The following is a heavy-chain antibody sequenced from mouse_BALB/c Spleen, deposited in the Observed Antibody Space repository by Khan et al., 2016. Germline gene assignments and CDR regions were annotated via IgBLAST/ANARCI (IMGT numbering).Heavy chain of an antibody. D-gene: IGHD4-1*01. J-gene: IGHJ1*01. CDR1: GYSITSGYS. CDR3: ARHLAGTGGFCEF. V-gene: IGHV3-1*02. Sequence: EVQLQESGPDLVKPSQSLSLTCTVTGYSITSGYSWHWIRQFPGNKLEWMGHIHYSGSTNYNPSPKSRISITRDTSKNQFFLQLYSVTTEDTATYYCARHLAGTGGFCEFWGAGTSVIVST. CDR2: IHYSGST.